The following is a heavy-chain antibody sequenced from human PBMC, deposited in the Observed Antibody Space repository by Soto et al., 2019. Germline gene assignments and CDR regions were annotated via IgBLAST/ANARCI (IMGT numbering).Heavy chain of an antibody. CDR3: ARDRAGWGSAFDI. V-gene: IGHV3-11*06. J-gene: IGHJ3*02. Sequence: GGSLRLSCAASGFTFSNAWMSWIRQAPGKGLEWVSYISSSSYTNYADSVKGRFTISRDNAKNSLYLQMNSLRAEDTAVYYCARDRAGWGSAFDIWGQGTMVTVSS. CDR1: GFTFSNAW. CDR2: ISSSSYT. D-gene: IGHD2-21*01.